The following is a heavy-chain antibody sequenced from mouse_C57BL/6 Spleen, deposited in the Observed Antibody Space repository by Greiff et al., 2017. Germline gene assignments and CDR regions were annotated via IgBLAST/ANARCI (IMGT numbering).Heavy chain of an antibody. CDR3: AKRDGYWYFDV. Sequence: SGAELMKPGASVKLYCKATGYTFTGYWIEWVKQRPGHGLEWIGEILPGGGSTNYNEKFKGKATFTADTSSTTAYMQLSSLTTEDAAIDYCAKRDGYWYFDVWGTGTTVTVSS. D-gene: IGHD2-3*01. CDR2: ILPGGGST. J-gene: IGHJ1*03. V-gene: IGHV1-9*01. CDR1: GYTFTGYW.